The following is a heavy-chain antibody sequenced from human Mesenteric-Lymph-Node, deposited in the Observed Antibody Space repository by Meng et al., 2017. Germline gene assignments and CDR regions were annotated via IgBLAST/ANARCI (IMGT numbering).Heavy chain of an antibody. CDR3: ARDYDILTGSPVGWFDP. D-gene: IGHD3-9*01. CDR2: TYYRSKWYN. V-gene: IGHV6-1*01. CDR1: GDSVSSNSAA. Sequence: SETLSLTCAISGDSVSSNSAAWNWIRQSLSRGLEWLGRTYYRSKWYNDYAVSVKSRITINPDTSKNQFSLQLNSVTPEDTAVYYCARDYDILTGSPVGWFDPWGQGTLVTVSS. J-gene: IGHJ5*02.